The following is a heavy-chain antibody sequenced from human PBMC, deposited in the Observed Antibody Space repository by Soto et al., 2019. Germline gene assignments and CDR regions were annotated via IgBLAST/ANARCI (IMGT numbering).Heavy chain of an antibody. D-gene: IGHD3-16*01. Sequence: EVQLLESGGGLVQPGGSLRLSCAVSGFTFSNYAMSWVRQAPGKGLEWVSAISGSGNSTTYADSVKGRFTTSRDNSKNTVYLQMSGLRAEDTAVYYCARDVWELRWGFDTWGQETRVTVSS. CDR1: GFTFSNYA. CDR3: ARDVWELRWGFDT. CDR2: ISGSGNST. J-gene: IGHJ5*02. V-gene: IGHV3-23*01.